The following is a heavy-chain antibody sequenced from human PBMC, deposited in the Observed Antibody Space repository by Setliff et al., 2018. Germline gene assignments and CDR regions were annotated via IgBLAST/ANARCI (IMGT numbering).Heavy chain of an antibody. CDR1: GYTLTNYY. Sequence: ASVKVSCKASGYTLTNYYMHWVRQAPGQGLEWMGIINPSGGLTRYAQKFQGRGTMTRDTSTRTVYMEVSSLRSEDTAVYYCARDRYYNSWSGTSITAPHNAFDIWGQGTRGTVSS. D-gene: IGHD3-3*01. CDR2: INPSGGLT. CDR3: ARDRYYNSWSGTSITAPHNAFDI. V-gene: IGHV1-46*03. J-gene: IGHJ3*02.